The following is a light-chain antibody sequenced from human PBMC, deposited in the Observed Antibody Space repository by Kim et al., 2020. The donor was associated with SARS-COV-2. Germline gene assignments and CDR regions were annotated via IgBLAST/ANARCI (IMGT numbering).Light chain of an antibody. CDR3: QQYASSPWT. Sequence: SPGKRATLSCRASESISSSYFAWFQQKPGRAPRLLIYGASSRATGFPDRFSGSRSGTDFTLTISRLEPEDFAVYYCQQYASSPWTFGQGTKVDIK. V-gene: IGKV3-20*01. J-gene: IGKJ1*01. CDR2: GAS. CDR1: ESISSSY.